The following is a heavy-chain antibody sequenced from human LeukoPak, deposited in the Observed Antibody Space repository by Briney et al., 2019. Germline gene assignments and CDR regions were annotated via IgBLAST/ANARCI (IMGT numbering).Heavy chain of an antibody. Sequence: GGSLRLSCAASGFTFSTYTMSWVRQAPGKRLEWVSAIGGSGVSTFYLDSVKGRFTISRDNSKNTLFLQMNSLRAEDTAVYYCASPKAAGTNYFDYWGQGTLVTVSS. CDR2: IGGSGVST. CDR3: ASPKAAGTNYFDY. V-gene: IGHV3-23*01. CDR1: GFTFSTYT. J-gene: IGHJ4*02. D-gene: IGHD6-13*01.